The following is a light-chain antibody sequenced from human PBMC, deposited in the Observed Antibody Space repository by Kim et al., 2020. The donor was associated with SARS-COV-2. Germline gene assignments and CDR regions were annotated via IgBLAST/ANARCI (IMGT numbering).Light chain of an antibody. CDR3: QQYNNWPYT. V-gene: IGKV3-15*01. J-gene: IGKJ2*01. Sequence: SVPPGERATLSCRASQSVSSDLAWYQQKPGQSPRLLIYGASTRAPGIPARFTGSGSGTEFTVTISSLQSEDFAVYYCQQYNNWPYTFGQGTKLEI. CDR1: QSVSSD. CDR2: GAS.